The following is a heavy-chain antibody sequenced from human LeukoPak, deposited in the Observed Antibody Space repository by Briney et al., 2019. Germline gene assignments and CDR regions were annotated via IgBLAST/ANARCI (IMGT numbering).Heavy chain of an antibody. D-gene: IGHD6-19*01. V-gene: IGHV4-30-2*01. CDR1: GGSISSGDYY. CDR3: SRGPSSGWGGYFDY. J-gene: IGHJ4*02. CDR2: INYSGST. Sequence: TLSLTCSVSGGSISSGDYYWSWIRQPPGKGLEWIGYINYSGSTYYNPPLKSRVTISVDRSKNQFSLKLSSVTAADTAVYYCSRGPSSGWGGYFDYWGQGILVTVSS.